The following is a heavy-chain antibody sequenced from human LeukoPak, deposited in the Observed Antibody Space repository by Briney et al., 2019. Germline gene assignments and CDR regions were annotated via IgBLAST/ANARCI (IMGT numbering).Heavy chain of an antibody. CDR1: GYTFTGYY. CDR3: AREGCSSTSCSPGWFDP. D-gene: IGHD2-2*01. V-gene: IGHV1-2*02. Sequence: ASVKVSCKASGYTFTGYYMHWVRQAPGQGLEWMGWINPNSGGTNYAQKFQGRVTMTRDTSISTAYMELSRLRSDDTAVYYCAREGCSSTSCSPGWFDPWGQGTLVTVSS. CDR2: INPNSGGT. J-gene: IGHJ5*02.